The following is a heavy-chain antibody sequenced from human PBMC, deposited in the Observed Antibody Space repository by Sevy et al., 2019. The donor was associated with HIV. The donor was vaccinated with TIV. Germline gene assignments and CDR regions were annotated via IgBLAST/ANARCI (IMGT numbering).Heavy chain of an antibody. D-gene: IGHD1-1*01. CDR1: GFTFSSYA. V-gene: IGHV3-30-3*01. Sequence: GGSLRLSCAASGFTFSSYAMHWVRQAPGKGLEWVAVISYDGSNKYYADSVNGRFTISRDNSKNTLYLQMNSLRAEDAAVYYCARGGTAGKASDAFDIWGQGTMVTVSS. CDR2: ISYDGSNK. CDR3: ARGGTAGKASDAFDI. J-gene: IGHJ3*02.